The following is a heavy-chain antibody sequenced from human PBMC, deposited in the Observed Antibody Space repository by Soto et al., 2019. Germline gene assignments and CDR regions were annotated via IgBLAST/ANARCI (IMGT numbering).Heavy chain of an antibody. J-gene: IGHJ3*02. D-gene: IGHD3-10*01. CDR3: ARAHGSGWGAFDI. CDR1: GGSISSGGYS. CDR2: IYHSGST. Sequence: QLQLQESGSGLVKPSQTLSLTCAVSGGSISSGGYSWSWIRQPPGKGLEWIGYIYHSGSTYYNPSLKSRVTIAVDRSKNQFSLKLSSVTAADTAVYYCARAHGSGWGAFDIWGQGTMVTVSS. V-gene: IGHV4-30-2*01.